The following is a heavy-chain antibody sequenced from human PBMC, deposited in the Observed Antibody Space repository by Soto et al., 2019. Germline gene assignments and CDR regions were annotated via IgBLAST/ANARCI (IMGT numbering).Heavy chain of an antibody. Sequence: SQTLSLTCAISGDRVSSNSAAWNWIRQSPSRGLEWLGRTYYRSKGYHDYAPSVKSRITINPDTSKNHFSLQLNSMTPEETAVYYCARERGVLSEAFDIWGRGTMVTVSS. CDR3: ARERGVLSEAFDI. D-gene: IGHD3-16*02. J-gene: IGHJ3*02. CDR2: TYYRSKGYH. CDR1: GDRVSSNSAA. V-gene: IGHV6-1*01.